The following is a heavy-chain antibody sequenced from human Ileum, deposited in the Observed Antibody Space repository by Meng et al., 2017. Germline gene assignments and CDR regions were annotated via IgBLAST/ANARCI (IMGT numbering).Heavy chain of an antibody. V-gene: IGHV3-7*01. CDR3: AILGFQGIDP. CDR1: GFTFSNYW. CDR2: IKQDESEK. J-gene: IGHJ5*01. Sequence: EVQLGESGGGLVQPGGSLRLSCAASGFTFSNYWMSWVRQSPGKGLEWVANIKQDESEKYFMDSVKGRFTVSRDNAKNSLYLQMNSLRAEDTAVYYCAILGFQGIDPWGQGTVVTVSS. D-gene: IGHD2/OR15-2a*01.